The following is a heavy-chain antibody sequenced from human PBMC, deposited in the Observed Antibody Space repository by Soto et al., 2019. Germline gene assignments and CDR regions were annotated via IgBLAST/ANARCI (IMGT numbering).Heavy chain of an antibody. V-gene: IGHV3-13*01. CDR3: ARVFDTYYFDS. CDR2: IGTAGDT. Sequence: PGGSLRFSCAASGFSFNSYGMHWVRQATGKGLEWVSAIGTAGDTYYPGSVKGRFTISRDNSKKTLYLQMNSLRAEDTAVYYCARVFDTYYFDSWGQGNMVTVSS. J-gene: IGHJ4*02. CDR1: GFSFNSYG. D-gene: IGHD3-9*01.